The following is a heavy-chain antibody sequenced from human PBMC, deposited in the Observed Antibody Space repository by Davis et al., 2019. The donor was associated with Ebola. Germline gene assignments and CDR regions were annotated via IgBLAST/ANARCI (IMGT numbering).Heavy chain of an antibody. CDR1: GGTFSSYA. D-gene: IGHD2-8*02. CDR3: AITGGVEDY. CDR2: ISAYNGNT. V-gene: IGHV1-18*01. J-gene: IGHJ4*02. Sequence: ASVKVSCKASGGTFSSYAISWVRQAPGQGLEWMGWISAYNGNTNYAQKLQGRVTITADKSTSTAYMELSSLRSEDTAVYYCAITGGVEDYWGQGTLVTVSS.